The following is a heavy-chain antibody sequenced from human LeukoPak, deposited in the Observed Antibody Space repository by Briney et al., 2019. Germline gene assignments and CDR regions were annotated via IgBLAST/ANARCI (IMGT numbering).Heavy chain of an antibody. D-gene: IGHD2-21*02. CDR1: GFTFSSYA. V-gene: IGHV3-23*01. CDR3: AKVFGLYCGGACRPEGAFDI. Sequence: GGSLRLSCAASGFTFSSYAMSWVRQAPGKGLEWVSAISGSGGSTYYADSVKGRFTISRDNSKNTLYLQMNSLRAEDTAVYYCAKVFGLYCGGACRPEGAFDIWGQGTMVTVSS. J-gene: IGHJ3*02. CDR2: ISGSGGST.